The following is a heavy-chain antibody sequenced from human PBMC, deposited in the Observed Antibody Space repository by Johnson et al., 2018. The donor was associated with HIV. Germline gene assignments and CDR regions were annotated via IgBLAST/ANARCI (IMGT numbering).Heavy chain of an antibody. Sequence: VQLVESGGGVVQPGGSLRLSCAASGFTFSSYGMHWVRQAPGKGLEWVSYISSSSSTIYYADSVKGRFTISRDNAKNSLYLQMNSLRGEDTAVYYCARPSLKDGYNYGGGFDIWGQGTMVTVSS. J-gene: IGHJ3*02. CDR3: ARPSLKDGYNYGGGFDI. CDR2: ISSSSSTI. D-gene: IGHD5-24*01. V-gene: IGHV3-48*01. CDR1: GFTFSSYG.